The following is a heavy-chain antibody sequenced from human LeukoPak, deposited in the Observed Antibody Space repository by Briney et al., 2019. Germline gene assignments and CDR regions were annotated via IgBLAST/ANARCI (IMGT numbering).Heavy chain of an antibody. V-gene: IGHV1-2*02. J-gene: IGHJ1*01. CDR3: ARGVRLQYTSWYFQH. CDR1: GYTFSGYY. CDR2: INPNSGGT. Sequence: ASVKVSCTASGYTFSGYYMHWVRQAPGQGLEWMGWINPNSGGTNYAQKFQGRVTMTRDTSISTACMELSRLRSGDTAVYYCARGVRLQYTSWYFQHWGQGTLVTVSS. D-gene: IGHD5-24*01.